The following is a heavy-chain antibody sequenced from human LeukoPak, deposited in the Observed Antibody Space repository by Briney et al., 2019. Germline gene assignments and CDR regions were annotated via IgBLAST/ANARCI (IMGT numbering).Heavy chain of an antibody. CDR2: INHSGST. Sequence: SETLSLTCAVYGGSFSGYYWSWIRQPPGKGLEWIGEINHSGSTNYNPSLKSRVTISVDTSKNQFSLKLSSVTAADTAVYYCARENIVVVTAIPYYYYYMDVWGKGTTVTVSS. D-gene: IGHD2-21*02. J-gene: IGHJ6*03. CDR3: ARENIVVVTAIPYYYYYMDV. V-gene: IGHV4-34*01. CDR1: GGSFSGYY.